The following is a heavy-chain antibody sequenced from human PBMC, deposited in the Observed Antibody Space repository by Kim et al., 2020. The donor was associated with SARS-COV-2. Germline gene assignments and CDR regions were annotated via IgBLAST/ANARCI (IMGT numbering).Heavy chain of an antibody. D-gene: IGHD6-19*01. Sequence: GGSLRLSCAASGFTFSNYAMSWVRQAPGKGLEWVSAISGSGDGAYYADAVKGRFTISRDNSKNTLYLQMNSLRAEDTAVYYCAKAYSSGWYGADYWGQGTLVTVSS. CDR2: ISGSGDGA. J-gene: IGHJ4*02. CDR1: GFTFSNYA. V-gene: IGHV3-23*01. CDR3: AKAYSSGWYGADY.